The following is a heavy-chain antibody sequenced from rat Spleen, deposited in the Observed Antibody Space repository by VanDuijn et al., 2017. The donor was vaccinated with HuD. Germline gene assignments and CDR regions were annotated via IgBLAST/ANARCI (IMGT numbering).Heavy chain of an antibody. Sequence: EVQLVESGGGLVQPGRSLKLSCAASGFTFSNYYMAWVRQAPTKGLEWVATISTSGSRTYYRDSVKGRFTISRDNAKSTLYLQMDSLRSEDTATYYCARGEQLYVWGQGVMVTVSS. CDR1: GFTFSNYY. D-gene: IGHD1-2*01. V-gene: IGHV5-25*01. CDR3: ARGEQLYV. J-gene: IGHJ2*01. CDR2: ISTSGSRT.